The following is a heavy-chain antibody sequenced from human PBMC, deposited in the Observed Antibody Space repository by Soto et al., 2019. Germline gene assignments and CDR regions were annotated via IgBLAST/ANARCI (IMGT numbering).Heavy chain of an antibody. Sequence: PGESLKISCKGSGYSFTSYWIGWVRQMPGKGLEWMGIIYPGDSDTRYSPSFQGQVTISADKSISTAYLQWSSLKASDTAMDYCASTSGYSYGYIPPYYYYGMDVWGQGTTVTVSS. D-gene: IGHD5-18*01. CDR1: GYSFTSYW. J-gene: IGHJ6*02. V-gene: IGHV5-51*01. CDR2: IYPGDSDT. CDR3: ASTSGYSYGYIPPYYYYGMDV.